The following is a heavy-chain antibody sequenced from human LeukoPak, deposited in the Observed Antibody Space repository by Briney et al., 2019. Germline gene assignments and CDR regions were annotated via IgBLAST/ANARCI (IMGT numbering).Heavy chain of an antibody. J-gene: IGHJ4*02. V-gene: IGHV3-74*01. Sequence: PGGTLRLSCAASGFTFSSYDIHCVRQAPGKGLVWVSHISSDGTTTTYADSVKGRFTVSRNNAKNTLYLQMNSLRAEDTAVYYCVTFIGARPYWGQGTLVTVSS. CDR3: VTFIGARPY. D-gene: IGHD6-6*01. CDR2: ISSDGTTT. CDR1: GFTFSSYD.